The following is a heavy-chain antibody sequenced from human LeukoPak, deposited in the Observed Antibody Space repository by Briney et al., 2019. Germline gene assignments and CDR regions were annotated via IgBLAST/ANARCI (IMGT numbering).Heavy chain of an antibody. D-gene: IGHD3-10*01. CDR3: ARAWVHGSGSYLAD. J-gene: IGHJ1*01. Sequence: SETLSLTCTVSGGSISSYYWSWIRQPPGKGLGYIGNIYYSGSTNYNPSLKSRVTISVDTSKTQFSLKLTSVTAADTALYYCARAWVHGSGSYLADWGQGTLVTVSS. CDR2: IYYSGST. CDR1: GGSISSYY. V-gene: IGHV4-59*01.